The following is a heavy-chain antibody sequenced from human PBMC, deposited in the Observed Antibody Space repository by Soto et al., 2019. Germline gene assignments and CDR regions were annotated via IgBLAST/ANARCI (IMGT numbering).Heavy chain of an antibody. CDR1: GFTFSSYG. J-gene: IGHJ6*02. V-gene: IGHV3-33*01. CDR2: IWYDGSNK. Sequence: QVQLVESGGGVVQPGRSLRLSCAASGFTFSSYGMHWVRRAPGKGLEWVAVIWYDGSNKYYADSVKGRFTISRDNSKNTLYLQMNSRRAEDTAVYYCARTIPPPVATGDYYYGMDVWGQGTTVTVSS. D-gene: IGHD5-12*01. CDR3: ARTIPPPVATGDYYYGMDV.